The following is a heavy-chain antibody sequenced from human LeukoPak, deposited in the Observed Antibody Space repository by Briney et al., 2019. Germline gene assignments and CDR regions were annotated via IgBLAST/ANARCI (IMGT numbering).Heavy chain of an antibody. Sequence: PGGSLRLSCAASGFTFSSYAMHWARQAPGKGLEWVAVISYDGSNKYYADSVKGRFTISRDNSKNTLYLQMNSLRAEDTAVYYCARDDYYDSSGYYQYWGQGTLVTVSS. V-gene: IGHV3-30-3*01. CDR3: ARDDYYDSSGYYQY. J-gene: IGHJ4*02. CDR1: GFTFSSYA. D-gene: IGHD3-22*01. CDR2: ISYDGSNK.